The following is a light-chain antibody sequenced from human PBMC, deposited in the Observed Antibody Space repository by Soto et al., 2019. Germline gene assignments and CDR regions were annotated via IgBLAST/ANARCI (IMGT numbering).Light chain of an antibody. J-gene: IGKJ1*01. CDR3: QQCGSSPS. Sequence: EIVLTQSPGTLSLSPGERATLSYRASQSVSSSYLAWYQQKPGQAPRLLIYDTSSRATGIPDRFSGSGSGTDFTLAISRLEPEEFAVYYCQQCGSSPSFGQGTKVELK. V-gene: IGKV3-20*01. CDR1: QSVSSSY. CDR2: DTS.